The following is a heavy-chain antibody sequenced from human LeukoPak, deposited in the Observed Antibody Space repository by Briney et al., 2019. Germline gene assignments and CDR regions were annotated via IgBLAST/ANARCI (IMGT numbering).Heavy chain of an antibody. D-gene: IGHD1-14*01. CDR3: AKLHNLNCDY. V-gene: IGHV3-23*01. Sequence: GGSLRLSCAASGFTFSDYAMSWVRQAPGKGLEWVSTISGNGGSTYYADSVKGRFTISRDSSKNTLYLQMNNLRPEDTAVYYCAKLHNLNCDYWGLGTLVTVSS. CDR1: GFTFSDYA. J-gene: IGHJ4*02. CDR2: ISGNGGST.